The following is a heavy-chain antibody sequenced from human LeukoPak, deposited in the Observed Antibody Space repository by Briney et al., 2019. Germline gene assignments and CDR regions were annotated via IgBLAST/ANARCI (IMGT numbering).Heavy chain of an antibody. V-gene: IGHV3-53*01. CDR1: GFTVSSNY. CDR2: IYSGGST. Sequence: GGSLRLSCAASGFTVSSNYMSWVRQAPGKGLEWVSVIYSGGSTCYADSVKGRFTISRDNSKNTLYLQMNSLRAEDTAVYYCASYGSGSYYYFDYWGQGTLVTVSS. D-gene: IGHD3-10*01. J-gene: IGHJ4*02. CDR3: ASYGSGSYYYFDY.